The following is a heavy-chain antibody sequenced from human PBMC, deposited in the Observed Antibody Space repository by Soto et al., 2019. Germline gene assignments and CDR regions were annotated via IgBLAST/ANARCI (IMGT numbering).Heavy chain of an antibody. Sequence: QLQLVESGGGVVQPGGSLRLSCVASGFTFSSFSLHWVRQAPGKGLEWLALISYDGISKYNADSVKGRFTISRENSNNTLYLQLSSLRPEDTAVYYCARTTAVAGTPEFDYWGQGALVTVSS. CDR1: GFTFSSFS. CDR2: ISYDGISK. D-gene: IGHD6-19*01. CDR3: ARTTAVAGTPEFDY. J-gene: IGHJ4*02. V-gene: IGHV3-30-3*01.